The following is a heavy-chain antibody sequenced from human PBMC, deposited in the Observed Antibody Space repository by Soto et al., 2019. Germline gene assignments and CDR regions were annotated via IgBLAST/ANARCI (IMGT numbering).Heavy chain of an antibody. Sequence: GGSLRLSCTTSGFTFSSYAMSWVRQAPGKGLEWVSTIGGSGGSTYYADSVKGRFTISRDNSKNTLYLQMDSLRAEDTAAYYCAKDQIFIVAAFHYWGQGTLVTVSS. CDR2: IGGSGGST. V-gene: IGHV3-23*01. CDR3: AKDQIFIVAAFHY. D-gene: IGHD5-12*01. CDR1: GFTFSSYA. J-gene: IGHJ4*02.